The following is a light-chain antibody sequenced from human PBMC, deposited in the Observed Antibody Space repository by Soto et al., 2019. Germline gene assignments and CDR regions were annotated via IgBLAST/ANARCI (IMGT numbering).Light chain of an antibody. CDR1: QSVSSY. J-gene: IGKJ1*01. CDR2: DAS. CDR3: QQRYNWPWT. V-gene: IGKV3-11*01. Sequence: VLTQSPATPSSSPADGATRSCRASQSVSSYLAWYQQKSGQAPRLLIYDASNRATGIPARFRGSGSGTDFTLTIGSLEPEDFAVFYCQQRYNWPWTFGQGTKVDIK.